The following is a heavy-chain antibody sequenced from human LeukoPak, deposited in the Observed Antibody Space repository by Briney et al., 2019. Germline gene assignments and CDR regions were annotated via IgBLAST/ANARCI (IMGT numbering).Heavy chain of an antibody. CDR2: IKQDGSEK. J-gene: IGHJ4*02. CDR1: GFTFSSYW. CDR3: ARAVKYDFWSGYDIFDY. Sequence: PGGSLRLSCAASGFTFSSYWMNWVRQAPGKGLEWVANIKQDGSEKYYVDSVKGRFTISRDKVTNSLYLQMKSLRAEDTAVYYCARAVKYDFWSGYDIFDYWGQGTLVTVSS. D-gene: IGHD3-3*01. V-gene: IGHV3-7*03.